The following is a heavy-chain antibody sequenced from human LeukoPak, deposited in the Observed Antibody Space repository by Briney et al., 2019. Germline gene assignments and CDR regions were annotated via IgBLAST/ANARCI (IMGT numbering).Heavy chain of an antibody. V-gene: IGHV4-59*01. CDR1: GGSISSYY. CDR3: ARLKCISTTCPSRYVMDV. D-gene: IGHD2-2*01. CDR2: IYYSGST. Sequence: SETLSLTCSVSGGSISSYYWSWIRQPPGKGLEYIGYIYYSGSTNYNPSLRSRVTISVDTSKDQFSLNLTSVTAADTAVYYCARLKCISTTCPSRYVMDVWGQGTTVTVSS. J-gene: IGHJ6*02.